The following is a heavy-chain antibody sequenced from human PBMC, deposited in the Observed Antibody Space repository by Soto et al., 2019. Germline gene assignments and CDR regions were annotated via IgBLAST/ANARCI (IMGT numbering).Heavy chain of an antibody. CDR3: AKAADSGWSHSDY. Sequence: GGSLRLSCAASGFTFSSHGMHWVRQAPGKGLEWVAVMSYDGSNKFHADSVKGRFTISRDNSKSTLYLQMNSLRAEDTGVYFCAKAADSGWSHSDYWGQGTLVTVSS. J-gene: IGHJ4*02. V-gene: IGHV3-30*18. CDR1: GFTFSSHG. D-gene: IGHD6-19*01. CDR2: MSYDGSNK.